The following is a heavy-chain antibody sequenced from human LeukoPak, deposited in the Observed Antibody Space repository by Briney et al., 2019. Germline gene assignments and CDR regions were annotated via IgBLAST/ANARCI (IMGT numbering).Heavy chain of an antibody. CDR2: IKQDGSVK. V-gene: IGHV3-7*01. CDR1: GFTFNNYW. D-gene: IGHD6-6*01. CDR3: ARIGYSSSSLDY. Sequence: GGSLRVSCAASGFTFNNYWMTWVRQAPGKGLEWVANIKQDGSVKYYVDSVKGRFTISRDNAKNSVYLQMNSLGAEDTAVYYCARIGYSSSSLDYWGQGTLVTVSS. J-gene: IGHJ4*02.